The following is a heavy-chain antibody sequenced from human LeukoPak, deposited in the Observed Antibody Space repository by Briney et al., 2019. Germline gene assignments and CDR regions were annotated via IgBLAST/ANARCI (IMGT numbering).Heavy chain of an antibody. CDR2: ISWNSGSI. V-gene: IGHV3-9*01. CDR3: AKGAWGALDY. D-gene: IGHD1-26*01. J-gene: IGHJ4*02. CDR1: GFTFDDYA. Sequence: PGGSLRLSCAASGFTFDDYAMHWVRHAPGKGLEWVSGISWNSGSIGYADPVKGRFTISRDNAKNSLYLQMNSLRAEDTALYYCAKGAWGALDYWGQGTLVTVSS.